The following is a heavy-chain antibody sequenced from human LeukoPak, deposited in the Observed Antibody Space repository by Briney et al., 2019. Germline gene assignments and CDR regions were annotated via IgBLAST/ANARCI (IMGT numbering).Heavy chain of an antibody. J-gene: IGHJ1*01. Sequence: SVKVSCKTSGDTFKDYTNNWVRQAPGQGLEWMGGIIPLYETRNYEQRFQDRFSITADASTNTAYMELSSLRSEDTAVYYCATGSNYDILTGYEGYFQHWGQGTLVTVSS. CDR2: IIPLYETR. CDR3: ATGSNYDILTGYEGYFQH. CDR1: GDTFKDYT. D-gene: IGHD3-9*01. V-gene: IGHV1-69*01.